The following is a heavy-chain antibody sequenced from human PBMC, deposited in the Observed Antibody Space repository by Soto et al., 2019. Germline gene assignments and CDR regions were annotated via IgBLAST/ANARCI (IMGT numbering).Heavy chain of an antibody. Sequence: QVPLVQSGAEVKKPGASVKVSCKASGYTFTSYGISWVRQAPGQGLEWIGWISAYNGNTNYAQKLQGRVTMTTDTSTSTAYMELRSLRSDDTAVYYCARRIRQLLGMYYYGMDVWGQGTTVTVSS. D-gene: IGHD6-13*01. V-gene: IGHV1-18*01. CDR3: ARRIRQLLGMYYYGMDV. CDR1: GYTFTSYG. CDR2: ISAYNGNT. J-gene: IGHJ6*02.